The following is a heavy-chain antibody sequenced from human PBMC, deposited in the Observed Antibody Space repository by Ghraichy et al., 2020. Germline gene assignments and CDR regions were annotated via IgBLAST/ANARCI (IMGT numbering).Heavy chain of an antibody. J-gene: IGHJ4*02. Sequence: GESLRLCCAASGFTFSSYAMTWVRQAPGKGLEWVSAISDSGDATGYADSVKGRFSISRDNSKNTLSLQMSSLRAEDTAVYYCASQAEYSSTWYFAYWGQGALVTVSS. CDR2: ISDSGDAT. CDR3: ASQAEYSSTWYFAY. D-gene: IGHD6-13*01. V-gene: IGHV3-23*01. CDR1: GFTFSSYA.